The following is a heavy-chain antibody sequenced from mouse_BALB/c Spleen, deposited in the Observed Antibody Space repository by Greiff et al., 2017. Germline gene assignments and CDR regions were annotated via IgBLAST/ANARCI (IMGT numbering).Heavy chain of an antibody. V-gene: IGHV5-12-2*01. Sequence: EVKLVESGGGLVQPGGSLKLSCAASGFTFSSYTMSWVRQTPEKRLEWVAYISNGGGSTYYPDTVKGRFTISRDNAKNTLYLQMSSLKSEDTAMYYCARRDYYGSSYSCAYWGQGTLVTVSA. CDR1: GFTFSSYT. CDR2: ISNGGGST. D-gene: IGHD1-1*01. J-gene: IGHJ3*01. CDR3: ARRDYYGSSYSCAY.